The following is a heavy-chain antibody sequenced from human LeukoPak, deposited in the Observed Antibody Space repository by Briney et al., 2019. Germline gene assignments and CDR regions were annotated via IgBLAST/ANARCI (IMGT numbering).Heavy chain of an antibody. CDR3: AKGGYSGSSGAFDI. D-gene: IGHD1-26*01. CDR1: GFTFSSYA. V-gene: IGHV3-23*01. J-gene: IGHJ3*02. Sequence: GGSLRLSCAASGFTFSSYAMSWVRQPPGKGLEWVSVISGSGGSTYYAGSVKGRFTISRDNSKNTLYLQMNSLRAEDTAVYYCAKGGYSGSSGAFDIWGQGTMVTVSS. CDR2: ISGSGGST.